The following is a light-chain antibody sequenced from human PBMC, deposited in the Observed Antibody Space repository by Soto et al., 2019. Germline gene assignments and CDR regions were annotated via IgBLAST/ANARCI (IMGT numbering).Light chain of an antibody. CDR3: EERGHWPRT. CDR2: EAS. V-gene: IGKV3-11*01. Sequence: EVVLTQSPAPMSLYPGAGATLSCRASQSVSTYLAWYQQKPGQAPRLLIFEASKSAAGIPDRISGSGSVTGFTLTISSLEPEDFAVDYCEERGHWPRTFGQGTKVEMK. J-gene: IGKJ1*01. CDR1: QSVSTY.